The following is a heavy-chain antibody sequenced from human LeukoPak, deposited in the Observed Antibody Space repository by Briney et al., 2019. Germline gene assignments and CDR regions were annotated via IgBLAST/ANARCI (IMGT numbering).Heavy chain of an antibody. D-gene: IGHD6-19*01. Sequence: PSXTLSLXCTVSGGSISSYYWSWIRQTPGKGLEWLGYIYYSGSTNYNPSLKSRVTISVDTSKNQFSLKLSSVTAADTAVYYCARLTYSSGWYKGDAFDIWGQGTMVTVSS. J-gene: IGHJ3*02. CDR1: GGSISSYY. CDR3: ARLTYSSGWYKGDAFDI. V-gene: IGHV4-59*01. CDR2: IYYSGST.